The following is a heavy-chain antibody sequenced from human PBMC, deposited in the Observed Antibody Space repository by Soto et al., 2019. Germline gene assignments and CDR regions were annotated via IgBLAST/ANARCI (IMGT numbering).Heavy chain of an antibody. D-gene: IGHD3-10*01. CDR2: IYYSGTT. Sequence: SETLSLTCAVYGGSFSGYYWSWIRQPPGKGLEWIDYIYYSGTTSYNPSLNSRVTISVDTSKNQFSLKLNSVTAADTAVYYCARESYYGSGATVVGYWGLGTLVTVSS. J-gene: IGHJ4*02. CDR3: ARESYYGSGATVVGY. V-gene: IGHV4-59*01. CDR1: GGSFSGYY.